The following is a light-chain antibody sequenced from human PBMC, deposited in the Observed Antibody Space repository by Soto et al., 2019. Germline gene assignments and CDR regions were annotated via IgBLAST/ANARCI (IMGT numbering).Light chain of an antibody. CDR3: TSYAGSNNYV. CDR2: EVS. J-gene: IGLJ1*01. Sequence: QSALTQPPSASGSPGQSVTISCTGTSSDVGGYNYVSWYQQHPGKAPKLMIYEVSKRPSGVPDRFSGSKSGNTASLTVSGLQDEDEADYYSTSYAGSNNYVFGTGTNLTAL. V-gene: IGLV2-8*01. CDR1: SSDVGGYNY.